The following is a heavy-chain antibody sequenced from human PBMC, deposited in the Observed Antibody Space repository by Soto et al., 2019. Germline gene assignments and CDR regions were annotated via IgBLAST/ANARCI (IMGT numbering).Heavy chain of an antibody. CDR1: GYTFPSYD. V-gene: IGHV1-8*01. D-gene: IGHD3-10*01. Sequence: QVQLVQSGAEVKKPGASVKVSCKASGYTFPSYDINWVRQATGQGLEWMGWMNPNSGNTGYAQKFQGRVTMTRNTSISTAYMELSSLRSEDPSVYYCASEHYGNSAWCDPWGQGTLVTVSS. CDR3: ASEHYGNSAWCDP. J-gene: IGHJ5*02. CDR2: MNPNSGNT.